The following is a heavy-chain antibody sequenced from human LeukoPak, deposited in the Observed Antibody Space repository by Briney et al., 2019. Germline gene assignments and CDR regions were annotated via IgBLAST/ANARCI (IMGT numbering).Heavy chain of an antibody. J-gene: IGHJ6*03. CDR1: GFTLSNYW. V-gene: IGHV3-23*01. CDR3: AKGGIAVAGTSYYYYMDV. Sequence: GGSLRLSCTTSGFTLSNYWMTWVRQAPGKGLEWVSAISGSGGYTYYADSVKGRFTISRDNSKNTLYLQMNSLGAEDTAVYYCAKGGIAVAGTSYYYYMDVWGKGTTVTISS. CDR2: ISGSGGYT. D-gene: IGHD6-19*01.